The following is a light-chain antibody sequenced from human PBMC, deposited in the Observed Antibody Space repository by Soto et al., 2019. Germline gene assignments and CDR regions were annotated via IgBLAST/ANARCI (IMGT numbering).Light chain of an antibody. J-gene: IGLJ1*01. CDR1: SSNIGAGHD. CDR2: SNF. V-gene: IGLV1-40*01. CDR3: QSYDNSLSAYV. Sequence: QSVLAQPPSVSGAPGQRVTISCTGSSSNIGAGHDVHWYQQVPGAAPKLLIYSNFNRPSGVPDRFSGSQSATSASLAIAGLQAEDEADYYCQSYDNSLSAYVFGTGTKLTVL.